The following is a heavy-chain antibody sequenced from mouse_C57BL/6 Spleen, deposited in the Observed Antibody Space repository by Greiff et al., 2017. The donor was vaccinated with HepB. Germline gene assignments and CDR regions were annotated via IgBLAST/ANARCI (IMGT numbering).Heavy chain of an antibody. D-gene: IGHD3-2*02. CDR3: TRDSSGSGAMDY. CDR2: ISSGGDYI. CDR1: GFTFSSYA. V-gene: IGHV5-9-1*02. J-gene: IGHJ4*01. Sequence: EVQLVESGEGLVKPGGSLKLSCAASGFTFSSYAMSWVRQTPEKRLEWVAYISSGGDYIYYADTVKGRFTISRDNARNTLYLQMSSLKSEDTAMYYCTRDSSGSGAMDYWGQGTSVTVSS.